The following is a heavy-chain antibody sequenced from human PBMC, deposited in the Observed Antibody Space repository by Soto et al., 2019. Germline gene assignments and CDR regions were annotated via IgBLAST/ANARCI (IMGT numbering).Heavy chain of an antibody. CDR2: IYYSGSA. J-gene: IGHJ4*02. D-gene: IGHD3-3*01. Sequence: QVQQQESGPGLVKPSQTLSLTCTVSGDSVSTGDNYWSWIRQPPGKGLEWIGYIYYSGSAYYNPSLKSRVTMSRDTSRNQFSLNLTSVTAADTAVYYCARGQSDDFWSGYYGADSWGQGTLVTVSS. V-gene: IGHV4-30-4*01. CDR3: ARGQSDDFWSGYYGADS. CDR1: GDSVSTGDNY.